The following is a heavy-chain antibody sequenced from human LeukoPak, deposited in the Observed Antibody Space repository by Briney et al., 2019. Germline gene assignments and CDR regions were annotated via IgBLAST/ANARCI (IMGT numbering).Heavy chain of an antibody. Sequence: ASVKVSCKDSGYTLTELTMHSGRQAPGKGLEWMGGFDPEDGETIYAQKFQGRVTMTEDTSTDTAYMELSSLRSEDTAVYYCATLRTVIFRGPNWFGPWGQGTLVTVSS. D-gene: IGHD3/OR15-3a*01. J-gene: IGHJ5*02. CDR2: FDPEDGET. CDR3: ATLRTVIFRGPNWFGP. CDR1: GYTLTELT. V-gene: IGHV1-24*01.